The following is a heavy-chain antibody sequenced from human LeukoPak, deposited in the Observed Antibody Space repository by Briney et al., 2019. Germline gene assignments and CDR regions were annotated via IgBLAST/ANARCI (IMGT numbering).Heavy chain of an antibody. CDR3: ARGTYYYDSSGYYDFDY. Sequence: GGSLRLSCAASGFTFSSYWMSWVRQAPGKGLEWVANIKQDGRGKYYVDSVKGRFTISRDNAKNSLYLQMNSLRAEDTAVYYCARGTYYYDSSGYYDFDYWGQGTLVTVSS. CDR2: IKQDGRGK. V-gene: IGHV3-7*01. D-gene: IGHD3-22*01. J-gene: IGHJ4*02. CDR1: GFTFSSYW.